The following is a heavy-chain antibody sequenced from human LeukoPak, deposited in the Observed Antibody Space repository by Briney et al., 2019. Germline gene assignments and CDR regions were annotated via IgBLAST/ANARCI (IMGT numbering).Heavy chain of an antibody. D-gene: IGHD6-13*01. CDR1: GGSISSSSYY. J-gene: IGHJ1*01. CDR2: IYYSGST. CDR3: AKRRIAAAGREFQH. V-gene: IGHV4-39*07. Sequence: SETLSLTCTVSGGSISSSSYYWGWIRQPPGEGLEWIGSIYYSGSTYYNPSLKSRVTISVDTSKNQFSLKLSSVTAADTAVYYCAKRRIAAAGREFQHWGQGTLVTVSS.